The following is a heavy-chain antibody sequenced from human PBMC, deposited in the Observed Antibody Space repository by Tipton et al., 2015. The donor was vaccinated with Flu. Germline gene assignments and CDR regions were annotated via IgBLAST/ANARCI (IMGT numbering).Heavy chain of an antibody. CDR1: GDSIGSDYY. Sequence: TLSLTCSVSGDSIGSDYYWGWIRQPPGQGLEWIGNIHRSGTTYINPSLKSRVTISVDTSKNQFSLRLTSVTAADTAVYYCAKLVYFDSSGYYRYYFDYWGQGTLVTVST. J-gene: IGHJ4*02. V-gene: IGHV4-38-2*01. CDR3: AKLVYFDSSGYYRYYFDY. CDR2: IHRSGTT. D-gene: IGHD3-22*01.